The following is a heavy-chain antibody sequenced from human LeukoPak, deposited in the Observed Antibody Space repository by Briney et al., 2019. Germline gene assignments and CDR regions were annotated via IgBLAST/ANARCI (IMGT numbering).Heavy chain of an antibody. J-gene: IGHJ4*02. Sequence: GGSLRLSCSATGFIFSSDWMKWVRQAPGKGLEWVATIKQDGSEKHYGDSVKGRFAIARDNAKNTLYLEMNTLRAEDTAVYYCATGEGHWGQGTLVTVSS. D-gene: IGHD2-21*01. CDR2: IKQDGSEK. CDR1: GFIFSSDW. V-gene: IGHV3-7*01. CDR3: ATGEGH.